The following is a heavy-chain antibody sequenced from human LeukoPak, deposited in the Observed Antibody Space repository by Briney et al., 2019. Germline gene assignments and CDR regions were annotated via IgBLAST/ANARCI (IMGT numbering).Heavy chain of an antibody. CDR1: GFTFSDYY. Sequence: PGGSLGLSCAASGFTFSDYYMSWIRQAPGKGLELVSYISSSGSTIYYADSVKGRFTISRDNAKNSLYLQMNSLRAEDTAVYYCARVRQLVRLNYYYYMDVWGKGTTVTVSS. J-gene: IGHJ6*03. V-gene: IGHV3-11*04. D-gene: IGHD6-6*01. CDR3: ARVRQLVRLNYYYYMDV. CDR2: ISSSGSTI.